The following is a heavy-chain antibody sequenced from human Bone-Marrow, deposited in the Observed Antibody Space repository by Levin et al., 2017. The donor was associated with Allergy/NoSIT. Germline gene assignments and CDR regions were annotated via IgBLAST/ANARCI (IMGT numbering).Heavy chain of an antibody. CDR1: GFTFDDDYA. CDR2: IVWNSGSL. D-gene: IGHD3-10*01. J-gene: IGHJ6*02. V-gene: IGHV3-9*01. CDR3: AKSRTIRGVFITRRDFYYVGLDV. Sequence: SLKISCAASGFTFDDDYAIHWVRQAPGKGLEWVSGIVWNSGSLGYGDSVKGRFTISRDNAKNSLYLQMNSLRAEDTALYYCAKSRTIRGVFITRRDFYYVGLDVWGQGTTVTVSS.